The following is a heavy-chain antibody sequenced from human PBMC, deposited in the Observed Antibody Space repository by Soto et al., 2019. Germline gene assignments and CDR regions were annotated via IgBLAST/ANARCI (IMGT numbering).Heavy chain of an antibody. V-gene: IGHV1-3*05. J-gene: IGHJ5*02. CDR3: ARDRQQLNWFVT. Sequence: QVQLVQSGAEEKKPGASVKVSCKASGYTFTSYAMHWVRQAPGQRLEWMGWINAGNGNTKYSQKFQGRVTITRDTSASTAYIELSSLRSEDTAVYYCARDRQQLNWFVTWGQGTLVTVSS. D-gene: IGHD6-13*01. CDR1: GYTFTSYA. CDR2: INAGNGNT.